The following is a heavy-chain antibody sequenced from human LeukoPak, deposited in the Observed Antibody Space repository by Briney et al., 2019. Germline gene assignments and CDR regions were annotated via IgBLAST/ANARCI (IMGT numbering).Heavy chain of an antibody. D-gene: IGHD3-10*01. CDR3: ARVMVRGVMIDAFDI. Sequence: ASVKVSCKASGYTFTSYYMHWVRQAPGQGLEWMGIINPSGGSTSYAQKFQGRVTMTRDTSTSTVYMELSSLRSEDTAVYYCARVMVRGVMIDAFDIGGQGTMVTVSS. V-gene: IGHV1-46*01. CDR1: GYTFTSYY. J-gene: IGHJ3*02. CDR2: INPSGGST.